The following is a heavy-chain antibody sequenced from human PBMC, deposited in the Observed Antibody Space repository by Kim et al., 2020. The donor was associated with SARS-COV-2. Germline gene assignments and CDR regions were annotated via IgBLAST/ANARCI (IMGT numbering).Heavy chain of an antibody. D-gene: IGHD3-3*01. CDR3: ARGYRYYDFWSGYYTADY. CDR2: ISAYNGNT. V-gene: IGHV1-18*04. J-gene: IGHJ4*02. Sequence: ASVKVSCKASGYTFTSYGISWVRQAPGQGLEWMGWISAYNGNTNYAQKLQGRVTMTTDTSTSTAYMELRSLRSDDTAVYYCARGYRYYDFWSGYYTADYWGQGTLVTVSS. CDR1: GYTFTSYG.